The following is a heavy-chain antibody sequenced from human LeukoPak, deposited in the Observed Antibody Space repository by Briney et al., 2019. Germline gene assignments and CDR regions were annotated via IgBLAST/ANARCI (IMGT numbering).Heavy chain of an antibody. J-gene: IGHJ4*02. CDR3: VSDGCGLDY. D-gene: IGHD2-21*01. CDR1: EFMFNPYA. Sequence: SLRLPCAASEFMFNPYAMHWVRQAPAKGLEWVAVISYEGSNKNYADSVKDRFTNSRDNSKNTLYLQKNSLRGEDTAVYYCVSDGCGLDYWGEGTLVTVSS. V-gene: IGHV3-30-3*01. CDR2: ISYEGSNK.